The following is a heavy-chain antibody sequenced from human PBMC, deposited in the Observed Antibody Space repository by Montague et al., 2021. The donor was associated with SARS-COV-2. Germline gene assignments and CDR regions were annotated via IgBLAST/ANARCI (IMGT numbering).Heavy chain of an antibody. CDR1: GFKFSDSA. Sequence: SLRLSCAASGFKFSDSAMYWVRQAPGKGLEWVSGINWNSGSVDYADSVKGRFTISRDNTMNSLFLQMNSLRTEDTALYYCAKDHYASGKMGFFDLWGRGTLVTVSS. V-gene: IGHV3-9*01. J-gene: IGHJ2*01. CDR2: INWNSGSV. CDR3: AKDHYASGKMGFFDL. D-gene: IGHD3-16*01.